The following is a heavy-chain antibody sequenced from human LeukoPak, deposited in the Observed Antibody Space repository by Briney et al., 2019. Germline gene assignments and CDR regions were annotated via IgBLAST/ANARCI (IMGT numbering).Heavy chain of an antibody. CDR3: AKDGTTTRYNWFDT. Sequence: GGSLRLSCAASGFTFSSYGMHWVRQAPGKGLEWVSGIIRSPHSTSYYADSVKGRFTISRDISKNTLYLQMNSLRAEDTAIYYCAKDGTTTRYNWFDTWGQGTLVTVSS. CDR2: IIRSPHST. CDR1: GFTFSSYG. D-gene: IGHD4-11*01. V-gene: IGHV3-23*01. J-gene: IGHJ5*02.